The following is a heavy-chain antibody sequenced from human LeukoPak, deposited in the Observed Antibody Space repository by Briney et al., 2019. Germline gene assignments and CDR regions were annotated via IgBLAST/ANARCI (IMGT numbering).Heavy chain of an antibody. CDR1: GGTFSSYA. Sequence: SVKVSCKASGGTFSSYAISWVRQAPGQGLEWMGGIIPIFGTANYAQKFQGRVTITADESTSTAYMELSSLRSDDTAVYYCARDSSRYSSGWYPDYWGQGTLVTVSS. V-gene: IGHV1-69*13. D-gene: IGHD6-19*01. CDR2: IIPIFGTA. J-gene: IGHJ4*02. CDR3: ARDSSRYSSGWYPDY.